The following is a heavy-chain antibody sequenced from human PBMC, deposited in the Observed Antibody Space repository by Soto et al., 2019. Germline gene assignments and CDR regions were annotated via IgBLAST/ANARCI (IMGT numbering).Heavy chain of an antibody. J-gene: IGHJ1*01. CDR3: VKDESINWYSGHFRH. V-gene: IGHV3-9*01. CDR1: GFTFDDYA. Sequence: EVQLVESGGGLVQPGRSLRLSCAASGFTFDDYAMHWVRQVPGKGLEWVSGINWNSGSIGYGDSVKGRFAISRDKAKTSLHLQMNSLSAQDTAFYYCVKDESINWYSGHFRHWGQGTLVTVSS. CDR2: INWNSGSI. D-gene: IGHD6-13*01.